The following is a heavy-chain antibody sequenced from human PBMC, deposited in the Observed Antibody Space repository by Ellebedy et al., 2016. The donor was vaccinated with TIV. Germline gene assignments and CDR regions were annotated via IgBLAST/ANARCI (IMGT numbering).Heavy chain of an antibody. CDR2: VYPGDSST. CDR1: GYSFTDYW. J-gene: IGHJ4*02. CDR3: ASGRYYLDH. V-gene: IGHV5-51*01. Sequence: GESLKISCKASGYSFTDYWIGWVRQMPGKGLEWVGIVYPGDSSTRYSASFQGQVTISADKSITTAYLQWSSLKASDTAMYYCASGRYYLDHWGQGTLVTVSS.